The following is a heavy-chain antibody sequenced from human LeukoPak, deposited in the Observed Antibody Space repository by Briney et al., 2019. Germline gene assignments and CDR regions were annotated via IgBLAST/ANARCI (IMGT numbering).Heavy chain of an antibody. CDR1: GYTFISYA. J-gene: IGHJ4*02. V-gene: IGHV1-18*01. CDR3: ARESCGGDLCGQLDY. CDR2: ISAYIGHT. Sequence: ASVKVSCKASGYTFISYAITWVRQAPGQGLEWTGWISAYIGHTNYAQKLQGRVTLTTDTSTSTAYMELRTLRSDDTAVYYCARESCGGDLCGQLDYWGQGTLVTVSS. D-gene: IGHD2-21*02.